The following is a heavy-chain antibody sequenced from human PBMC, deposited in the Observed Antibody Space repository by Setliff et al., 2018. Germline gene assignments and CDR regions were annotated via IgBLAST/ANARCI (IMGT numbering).Heavy chain of an antibody. CDR3: ARVRNTQNGFFDY. CDR2: INHSGST. V-gene: IGHV4-38-2*01. D-gene: IGHD1-1*01. J-gene: IGHJ4*02. CDR1: GYSISSGYY. Sequence: SETLSLTCAVSGYSISSGYYWGWIRQPPGKGLEWIGSINHSGSTYYNPSLKSRVTISVDTSKNQFSLRLTSVTAADTAIYYCARVRNTQNGFFDYWSQGTLVTVSS.